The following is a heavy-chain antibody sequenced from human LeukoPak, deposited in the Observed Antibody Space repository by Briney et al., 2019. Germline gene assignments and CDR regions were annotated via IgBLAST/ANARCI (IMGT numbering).Heavy chain of an antibody. V-gene: IGHV4-59*12. CDR2: INYTGST. D-gene: IGHD4-11*01. J-gene: IGHJ6*03. CDR1: GGSISTYY. Sequence: SETLSLTCTVSGGSISTYYWSWIRQPPGKGLEWIGYINYTGSTNYNASLKSRVTISLDTSKNQFSLKLSSVTAADTAVYYCARDGGYSNPYYYYYYMDFWGKGTTVTVSS. CDR3: ARDGGYSNPYYYYYYMDF.